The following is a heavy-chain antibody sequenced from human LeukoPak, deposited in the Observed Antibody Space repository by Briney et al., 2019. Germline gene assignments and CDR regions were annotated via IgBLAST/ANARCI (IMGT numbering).Heavy chain of an antibody. Sequence: PGGSLRLSCAASGFTFSSYYIHWVRQAPGKGLEWGSRINGDGSSTRYADSVKGRFTISRDNAKNTVYLQMNSLRVEDTAVYSCARGLYCSGINCYNGMDVWGKGTTVTVSS. CDR3: ARGLYCSGINCYNGMDV. D-gene: IGHD2-15*01. CDR2: INGDGSST. CDR1: GFTFSSYY. J-gene: IGHJ6*04. V-gene: IGHV3-74*01.